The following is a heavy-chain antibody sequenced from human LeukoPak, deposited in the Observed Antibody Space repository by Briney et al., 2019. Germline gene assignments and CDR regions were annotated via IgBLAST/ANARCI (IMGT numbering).Heavy chain of an antibody. CDR1: GDSVSGYY. D-gene: IGHD1-26*01. Sequence: SETLSLTCSVSGDSVSGYYWSWIRQPPGKGLEWIGYIYYSGSTYYNPSLKSRVTISVDTSKNQFSLKLSSVTAADTAVYYCARERNSGSYVRGVDYWGQGTLVTVSS. CDR3: ARERNSGSYVRGVDY. CDR2: IYYSGST. V-gene: IGHV4-59*06. J-gene: IGHJ4*02.